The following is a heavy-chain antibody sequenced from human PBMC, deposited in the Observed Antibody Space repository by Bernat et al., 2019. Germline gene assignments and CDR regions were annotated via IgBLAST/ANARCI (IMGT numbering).Heavy chain of an antibody. D-gene: IGHD2-15*01. CDR1: GFTLSGYE. CDR2: ISGSGTTI. V-gene: IGHV3-48*03. Sequence: EVQLVESGGGLVQPGGSLTLSCAASGFTLSGYEMNWVRQTPGKGLEWVSYISGSGTTIYYADSVKGRFTISRDNAKNSLYLQMNSLRVEDTALYYCARELEVVPAHGYFDYWGQGTLVTVSS. J-gene: IGHJ4*02. CDR3: ARELEVVPAHGYFDY.